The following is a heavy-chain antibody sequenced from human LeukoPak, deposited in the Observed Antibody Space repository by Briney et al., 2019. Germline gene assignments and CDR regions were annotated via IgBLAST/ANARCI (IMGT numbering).Heavy chain of an antibody. CDR1: GFTFDGYG. Sequence: PGGSLRLSCAASGFTFDGYGMSWVRQAPGKGLEWVSGINWNGGSTGYADSVKGRFSISRDNAKNSLYLQMNSLRAEDTALYYCARDTGYDLLTAYDYWGQGTLVSVSS. CDR3: ARDTGYDLLTAYDY. J-gene: IGHJ4*02. CDR2: INWNGGST. V-gene: IGHV3-20*04. D-gene: IGHD3-9*01.